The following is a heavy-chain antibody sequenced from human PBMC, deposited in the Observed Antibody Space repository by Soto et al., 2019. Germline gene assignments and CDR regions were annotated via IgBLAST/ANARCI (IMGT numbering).Heavy chain of an antibody. V-gene: IGHV4-59*01. J-gene: IGHJ4*02. CDR3: ASTGHTQGWVFDY. CDR1: GGSISGDY. Sequence: PSETLSLACNVSGGSISGDYWSWIRQSPGNALEWIAYIYYSGSINYNPSLKSRVTISGDTSKKQLSLTLNSVTAADTAIYYCASTGHTQGWVFDYWGQGTLEPDSS. D-gene: IGHD3-16*01. CDR2: IYYSGSI.